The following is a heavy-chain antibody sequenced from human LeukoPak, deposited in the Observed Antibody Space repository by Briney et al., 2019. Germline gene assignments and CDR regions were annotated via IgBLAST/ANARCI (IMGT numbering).Heavy chain of an antibody. CDR2: IIPILGIA. CDR3: ASDIYCSGGSCDYYYYGMDV. J-gene: IGHJ6*02. Sequence: GASVKVSCKASGGTFSSYAISWVRQAPGQGLEWMGRIIPILGIASYAQKFQGRVTITADKSTSTAYMELSSLRSEDTAVYYCASDIYCSGGSCDYYYYGMDVWGQGTTVTVSS. D-gene: IGHD2-15*01. CDR1: GGTFSSYA. V-gene: IGHV1-69*04.